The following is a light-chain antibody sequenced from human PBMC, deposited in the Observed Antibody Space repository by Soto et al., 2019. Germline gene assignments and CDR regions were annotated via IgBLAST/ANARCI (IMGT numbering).Light chain of an antibody. J-gene: IGKJ1*01. CDR3: QQYGGSPQT. CDR1: QSVSSSY. Sequence: EIVLTQSPGTPSLSPGERATLSCRASQSVSSSYLVWYQQKPGQVPRLLIYGASSRATGIPDRFSGSGSGTDFTLTISRLEPEDFAVYYCQQYGGSPQTFGQGTKVEIK. CDR2: GAS. V-gene: IGKV3-20*01.